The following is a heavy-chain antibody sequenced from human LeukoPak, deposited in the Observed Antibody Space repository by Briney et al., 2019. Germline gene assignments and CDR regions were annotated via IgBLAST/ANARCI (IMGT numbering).Heavy chain of an antibody. CDR3: AKDLGFAQYQLLLFFDY. D-gene: IGHD2-2*01. Sequence: GGSLRLSCAAPGFTFSSYAMSWVRQAPGKGLEWVSAISGSGGSTYYADSVKGRFTISRDNSKNTLYLQMNSLRAEDTAVYYCAKDLGFAQYQLLLFFDYWGQGTLVTVSS. V-gene: IGHV3-23*01. J-gene: IGHJ4*02. CDR1: GFTFSSYA. CDR2: ISGSGGST.